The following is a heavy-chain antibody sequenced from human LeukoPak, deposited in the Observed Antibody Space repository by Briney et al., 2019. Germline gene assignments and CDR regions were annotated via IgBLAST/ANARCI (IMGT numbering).Heavy chain of an antibody. Sequence: SETLSLTXAVYGGSFSGYYWSWIRQPPGKGLEWIGEINHSGSTNYNPSLKSRVTISVDTSKNQFSLKLSSVTAADTAVYYCARADLRRPFDYWGQGTLVTVSS. D-gene: IGHD3-3*01. CDR3: ARADLRRPFDY. V-gene: IGHV4-34*01. CDR2: INHSGST. CDR1: GGSFSGYY. J-gene: IGHJ4*02.